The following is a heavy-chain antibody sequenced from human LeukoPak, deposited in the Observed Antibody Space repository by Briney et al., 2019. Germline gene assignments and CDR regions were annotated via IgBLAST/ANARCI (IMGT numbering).Heavy chain of an antibody. CDR3: ARIGAGSSRDY. CDR2: IVGSSST. V-gene: IGHV3-21*01. CDR1: GFTFSNFA. Sequence: GGSLRLSCAASGFTFSNFAMTWVRPAPGKGLEWVSSIVGSSSTYYADSLKGRFTIPRDNAKNSLYLQMNSLRAEDTAVYYCARIGAGSSRDYWGQGTLVTASS. J-gene: IGHJ4*02. D-gene: IGHD6-13*01.